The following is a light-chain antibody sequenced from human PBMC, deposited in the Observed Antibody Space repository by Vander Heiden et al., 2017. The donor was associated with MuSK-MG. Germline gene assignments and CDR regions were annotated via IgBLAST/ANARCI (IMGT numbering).Light chain of an antibody. CDR2: AAS. CDR1: QGISNY. V-gene: IGKV1-27*01. Sequence: DIQMTQSPSSLSASVGDRVTITCRASQGISNYLAWYQQKPGKVPKLLIYAASTLQSGVPSRFSGSGSGTDFTLTISSLQPEDVATYYCQKYNRAPPFTFGGGTKVESK. J-gene: IGKJ4*01. CDR3: QKYNRAPPFT.